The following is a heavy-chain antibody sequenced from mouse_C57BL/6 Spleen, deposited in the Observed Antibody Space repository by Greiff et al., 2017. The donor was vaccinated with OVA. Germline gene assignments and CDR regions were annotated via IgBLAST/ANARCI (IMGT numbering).Heavy chain of an antibody. Sequence: DVKLQESGPGLVKPSQSLSLTCSVTGYSITSGYYWNWIRQFPGNKLEWMGYISYDGSNNYNPSLKNRISITRDTSKNQFFLKLNSVTTEDTATYYCARGGDYFWYFDVWGTGTTVTVSS. J-gene: IGHJ1*03. V-gene: IGHV3-6*01. CDR1: GYSITSGYY. D-gene: IGHD1-1*01. CDR2: ISYDGSN. CDR3: ARGGDYFWYFDV.